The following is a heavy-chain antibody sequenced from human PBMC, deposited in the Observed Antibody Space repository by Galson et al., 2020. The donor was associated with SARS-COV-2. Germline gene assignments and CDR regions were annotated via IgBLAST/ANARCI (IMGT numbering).Heavy chain of an antibody. CDR1: GYTFTSYD. J-gene: IGHJ5*02. Sequence: ASVKVSCKASGYTFTSYDINWVRQATGQGLEWMGWMNPNSGNTGYAQKFQGRVTMTRNTSISTAYMELSSLRSEDTAVYYCARGLLLRYFDWLLPYNWFDPWGQGTLVTVSS. D-gene: IGHD3-9*01. CDR3: ARGLLLRYFDWLLPYNWFDP. V-gene: IGHV1-8*01. CDR2: MNPNSGNT.